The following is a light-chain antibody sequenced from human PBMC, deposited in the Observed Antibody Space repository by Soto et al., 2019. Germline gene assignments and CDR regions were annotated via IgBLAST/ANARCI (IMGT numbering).Light chain of an antibody. CDR1: QGISSA. CDR3: QRCNSYPPLT. Sequence: AIQLTQSPSSLSASVGDRVTITCRASQGISSALAWYQQKPGKAPKLLIYDASSLESGVPSRFSGSGSGTDFTLTISSLQPEDFATYYCQRCNSYPPLTFGGGTKVEIK. J-gene: IGKJ4*01. V-gene: IGKV1-13*02. CDR2: DAS.